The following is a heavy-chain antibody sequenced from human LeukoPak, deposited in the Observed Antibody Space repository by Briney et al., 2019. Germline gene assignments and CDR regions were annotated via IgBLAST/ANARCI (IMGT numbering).Heavy chain of an antibody. J-gene: IGHJ6*03. CDR3: AREGYYGSGSQNPPYYMDV. CDR1: GFTVSSNY. Sequence: GGSLRLSCAASGFTVSSNYMSWVRQAPGKGLEWVSVIYSGGSTYYADSVKGRFTISRDNSKNTLYLQMKSLRAEDTAVYYCAREGYYGSGSQNPPYYMDVWGKGTTVTVSS. D-gene: IGHD3-10*01. V-gene: IGHV3-53*01. CDR2: IYSGGST.